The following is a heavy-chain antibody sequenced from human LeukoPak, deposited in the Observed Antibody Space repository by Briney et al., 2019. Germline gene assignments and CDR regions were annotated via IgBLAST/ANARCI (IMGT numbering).Heavy chain of an antibody. CDR1: GGTFSSYA. D-gene: IGHD6-19*01. CDR3: ARGSVLKEQWLVGLDY. Sequence: SVKVSCKSSGGTFSSYAIIWVRQAPGQGLEWMGGIIPIFGTANYAQKFQGRVTITADESSSTAYMELSSLRSEDTAVYYCARGSVLKEQWLVGLDYWGQGTLVTVSS. CDR2: IIPIFGTA. J-gene: IGHJ4*02. V-gene: IGHV1-69*01.